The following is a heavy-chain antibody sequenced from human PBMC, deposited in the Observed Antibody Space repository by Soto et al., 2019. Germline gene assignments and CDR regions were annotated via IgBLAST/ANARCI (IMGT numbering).Heavy chain of an antibody. D-gene: IGHD1-26*01. J-gene: IGHJ4*02. CDR1: GGSFSGYI. CDR3: ARGLMSGSYYSGGWYYFDY. Sequence: QVQLQQWGAGLLKPSETLSLTCAVYGGSFSGYIWSWIRQPPGKGLQWIGQINHSGSTNYNPSLNSRVTISLHTCNSQFSLERWSVTAADTAVYYCARGLMSGSYYSGGWYYFDYWGQGTLVTVSS. CDR2: INHSGST. V-gene: IGHV4-34*01.